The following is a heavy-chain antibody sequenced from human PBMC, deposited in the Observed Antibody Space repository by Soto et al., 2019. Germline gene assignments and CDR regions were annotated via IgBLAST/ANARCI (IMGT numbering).Heavy chain of an antibody. Sequence: GGSLRLSCAASGFTFSSYSMNWVRQAPGKGLEWVSYISSSSSTIYYADSVKGRFTISRDNAKNSLYLQMNSLRDEDTAVYYCACYPGLLKPHHYYYYGMDVWGQGTTVTVSS. J-gene: IGHJ6*02. D-gene: IGHD1-26*01. V-gene: IGHV3-48*02. CDR2: ISSSSSTI. CDR1: GFTFSSYS. CDR3: ACYPGLLKPHHYYYYGMDV.